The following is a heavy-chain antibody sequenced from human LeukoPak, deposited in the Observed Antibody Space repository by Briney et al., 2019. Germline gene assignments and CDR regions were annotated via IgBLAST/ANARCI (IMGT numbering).Heavy chain of an antibody. CDR1: GGSISSYY. CDR2: IDHSGSS. V-gene: IGHV4-34*01. D-gene: IGHD6-13*01. Sequence: SETLSLTCTVSGGSISSYYWSWIRQSPGKGLEWIGEIDHSGSSNYNMSLKSRVTISLDTSKNQFSLKVNSVTAADTAVYYCAGRMTWYGGDAFDIWGQGTMVTVSS. J-gene: IGHJ3*02. CDR3: AGRMTWYGGDAFDI.